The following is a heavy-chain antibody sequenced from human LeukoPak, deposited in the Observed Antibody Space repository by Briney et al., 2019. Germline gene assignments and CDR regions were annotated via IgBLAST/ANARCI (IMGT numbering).Heavy chain of an antibody. D-gene: IGHD6-6*01. Sequence: SVKVSCKASGGTSSSYAISWVRQAPGQGLEWMGGIIPIFGTANYAQKFQGRVTITADESTSTAYMELSSLRSEDTAVYYCARVWQLVHNWFDPWGQGTLVTVSS. CDR3: ARVWQLVHNWFDP. CDR2: IIPIFGTA. CDR1: GGTSSSYA. V-gene: IGHV1-69*13. J-gene: IGHJ5*02.